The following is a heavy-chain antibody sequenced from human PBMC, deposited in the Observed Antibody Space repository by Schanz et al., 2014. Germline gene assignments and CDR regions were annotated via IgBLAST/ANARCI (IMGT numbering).Heavy chain of an antibody. V-gene: IGHV3-30*04. J-gene: IGHJ4*02. Sequence: QVQLVESGGGVVQPGRSLRLSCAASGFTFSSYAMHWVRQAPGKGLEWVAVISYDGSNKYYADSVKGRFTISRDKSKNTLYLQMNRLRAEDTAVYYCARTSGGQYSSTWYVDYWGQGTLVTVSS. CDR1: GFTFSSYA. D-gene: IGHD6-13*01. CDR2: ISYDGSNK. CDR3: ARTSGGQYSSTWYVDY.